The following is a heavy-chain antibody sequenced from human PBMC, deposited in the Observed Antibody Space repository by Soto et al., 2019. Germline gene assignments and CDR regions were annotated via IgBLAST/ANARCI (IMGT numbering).Heavy chain of an antibody. Sequence: SETLSLTCAVYGGSFSGYYWSWIRQPPGKGLEWIGEINHSGSTNYNPSLKSRVTISVDTSKNQFSLKLSSVTAADTAVYYCARGRIAASGYYYYYGLDVCGQGTTVTV. CDR3: ARGRIAASGYYYYYGLDV. D-gene: IGHD6-13*01. CDR1: GGSFSGYY. V-gene: IGHV4-34*01. CDR2: INHSGST. J-gene: IGHJ6*02.